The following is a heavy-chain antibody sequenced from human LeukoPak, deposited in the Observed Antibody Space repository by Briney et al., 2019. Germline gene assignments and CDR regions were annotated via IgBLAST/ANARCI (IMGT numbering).Heavy chain of an antibody. CDR2: IVGSGGST. Sequence: GGSLRLSCAASGFPFDYYWMTWVRQAPGKGLEWVSAIVGSGGSTYYADSVKGRFTIFRDNSKNTLYLQMNSLRAEDTAVYYCAKDRLYSPYYYMDVWGKGTTVTVSS. CDR3: AKDRLYSPYYYMDV. CDR1: GFPFDYYW. V-gene: IGHV3-23*01. J-gene: IGHJ6*03. D-gene: IGHD3-16*01.